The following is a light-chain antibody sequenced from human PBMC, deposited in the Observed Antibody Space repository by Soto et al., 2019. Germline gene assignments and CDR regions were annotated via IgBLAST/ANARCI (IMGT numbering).Light chain of an antibody. V-gene: IGKV3-15*01. Sequence: EVVMTQSPATLSVSPGERATVSCRASHSVGSLLAWYQQKPGQAPRLLIYGASTRATGIPARFTGSGSGTKFTLTISSLQSEDFAVYYCQQYNNLPITFGPGTRLEI. CDR3: QQYNNLPIT. CDR1: HSVGSL. CDR2: GAS. J-gene: IGKJ5*01.